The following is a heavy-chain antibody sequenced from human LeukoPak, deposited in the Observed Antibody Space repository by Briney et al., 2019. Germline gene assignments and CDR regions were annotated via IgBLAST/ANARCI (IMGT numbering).Heavy chain of an antibody. CDR2: ISYDGSNK. J-gene: IGHJ4*02. V-gene: IGHV3-30*03. CDR1: GFTFSSYG. D-gene: IGHD1-26*01. CDR3: ARDPGGSYSGGFDY. Sequence: PGGSLRLSCAASGFTFSSYGMHWVRQAPGKGLEWVAVISYDGSNKYYADSVKGRFTISRDNSKNTLYLQMNSLRAEDTAVYYCARDPGGSYSGGFDYWGQGTLVTVSS.